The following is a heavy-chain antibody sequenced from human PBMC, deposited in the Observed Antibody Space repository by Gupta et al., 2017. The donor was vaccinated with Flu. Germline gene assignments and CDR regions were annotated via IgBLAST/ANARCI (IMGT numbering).Heavy chain of an antibody. CDR3: AKDNSASSLSFDY. J-gene: IGHJ4*02. CDR2: ISWNSGTI. CDR1: GFTFGDYA. D-gene: IGHD6-6*01. Sequence: EVQLVESGGGLVQPGRSLRLSCAASGFTFGDYAIHWVRQVPGRGLEWVSSISWNSGTIGYADSVKGRFTISRDNTKTSLYLQMNSLRAEDTALYYCAKDNSASSLSFDYWGQGTRVTVSS. V-gene: IGHV3-9*01.